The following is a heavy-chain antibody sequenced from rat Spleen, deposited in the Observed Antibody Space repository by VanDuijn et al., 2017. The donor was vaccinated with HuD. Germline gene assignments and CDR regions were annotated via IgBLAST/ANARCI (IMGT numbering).Heavy chain of an antibody. CDR3: AKDREYYGYNSFDY. CDR1: GFTFNNYW. V-gene: IGHV5-31*01. Sequence: EVQLVESGGGLVQPGRSLILSCIASGFTFNNYWMTWIRQAPGKGLEWVASISVSGGSSYYRDSVKGRFTISRDNAKSTLYLQMDSLRSEDTATYYCAKDREYYGYNSFDYWGQGVMVTVSS. D-gene: IGHD1-9*01. CDR2: ISVSGGSS. J-gene: IGHJ2*01.